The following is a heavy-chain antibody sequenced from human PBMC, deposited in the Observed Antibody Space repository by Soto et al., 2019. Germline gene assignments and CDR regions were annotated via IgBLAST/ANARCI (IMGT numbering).Heavy chain of an antibody. CDR3: ARVRPRAIYISAWYYYALDF. D-gene: IGHD6-25*01. CDR2: IYYSGST. CDR1: GGSISSYY. J-gene: IGHJ6*02. V-gene: IGHV4-59*01. Sequence: PSKTLSITCTVSGGSISSYYWSWIRQPPGKGLEWIGYIYYSGSTNYNPSLKSRVTISVDTSKNQFSLKLSSVTAADTAVYYCARVRPRAIYISAWYYYALDFWGQGTTVTLS.